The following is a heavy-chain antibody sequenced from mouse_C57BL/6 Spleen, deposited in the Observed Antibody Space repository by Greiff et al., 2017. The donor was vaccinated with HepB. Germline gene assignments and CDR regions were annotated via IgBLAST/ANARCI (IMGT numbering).Heavy chain of an antibody. CDR3: AGLGRDFDY. J-gene: IGHJ2*01. D-gene: IGHD4-1*01. CDR2: IDPSDSYT. CDR1: GYTFTSYW. V-gene: IGHV1-59*01. Sequence: QVQLQQSGAELVRPGTSVKLSCKASGYTFTSYWMHWVKQRPGQGLEWIGVIDPSDSYTNYNQKFKGKATLTVDTSSSTAYMQLSSLTSEDSAVYYCAGLGRDFDYWGQGTTLTVSS.